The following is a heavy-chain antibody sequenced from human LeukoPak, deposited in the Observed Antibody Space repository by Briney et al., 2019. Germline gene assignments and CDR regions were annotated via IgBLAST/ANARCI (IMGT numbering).Heavy chain of an antibody. CDR1: GFSFVDFV. CDR3: ARVRMVVAPFYYYYGMDV. CDR2: IRGKAYGGTT. Sequence: GGSLRLSCTASGFSFVDFVTSCVRQAPGKGLEWVSFIRGKAYGGTTEYAASVKGRFTISRDDSKSIVYLQMNSLESEDTAVYYCARVRMVVAPFYYYYGMDVWGQGTAVTVSS. J-gene: IGHJ6*02. V-gene: IGHV3-49*04. D-gene: IGHD3-22*01.